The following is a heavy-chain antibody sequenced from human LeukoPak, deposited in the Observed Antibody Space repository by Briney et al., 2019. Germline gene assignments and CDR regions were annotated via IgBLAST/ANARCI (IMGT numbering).Heavy chain of an antibody. V-gene: IGHV4-61*01. J-gene: IGHJ4*02. Sequence: SETLSLTCTVSGGSVSSGSYYWSGIRQPPGKGLEWIGYVYYSGSTNYNPSLKSRVTILVDTSKNQFSLKLSSVTAADTAVYYCARVISSGSHQFDYWGQGTLVSVSS. CDR2: VYYSGST. CDR1: GGSVSSGSYY. CDR3: ARVISSGSHQFDY. D-gene: IGHD3-10*01.